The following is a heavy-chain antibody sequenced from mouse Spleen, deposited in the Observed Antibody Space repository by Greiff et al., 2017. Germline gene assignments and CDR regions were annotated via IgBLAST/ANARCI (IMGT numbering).Heavy chain of an antibody. Sequence: EVKLMESGGGLVKPGGSLKLSCAASGFTFSSYAMSWVRQTPEKRLEWVATISSGGSYTYYPDSVKGRFTISRDNAKNTLYLQMSSLRSEDTAMYYCASSYRYYFDYWGQGTTLTVSS. V-gene: IGHV5-9-1*01. CDR1: GFTFSSYA. CDR3: ASSYRYYFDY. CDR2: ISSGGSYT. J-gene: IGHJ2*01. D-gene: IGHD2-10*01.